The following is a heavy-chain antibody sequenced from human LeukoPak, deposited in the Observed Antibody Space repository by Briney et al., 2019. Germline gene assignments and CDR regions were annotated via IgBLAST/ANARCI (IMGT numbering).Heavy chain of an antibody. V-gene: IGHV1-24*01. D-gene: IGHD2/OR15-2a*01. Sequence: GASVKVSCKVSGYTLTELSMHWVRQAPGKGLEWMGGFGPEDGETIYAQKFQGRVTMTEDTSTDTAYMELSSLRSEDTAVYYCATARGGLSPIDYWGQGTLVTVSS. J-gene: IGHJ4*02. CDR3: ATARGGLSPIDY. CDR1: GYTLTELS. CDR2: FGPEDGET.